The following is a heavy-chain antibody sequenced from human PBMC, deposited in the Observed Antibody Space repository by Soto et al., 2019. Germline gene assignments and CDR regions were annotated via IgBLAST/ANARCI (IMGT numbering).Heavy chain of an antibody. CDR2: INPSSGGS. Sequence: ASVKVSCKPSGYTFTAHYMHWVRQAPGQGLEWMGRINPSSGGSNYAQKFQGRVTMSRDTSISTVHMDLSGLRSDDTAVYYCAREAENYYYHGMDVWGQGTTVTVSS. J-gene: IGHJ6*02. V-gene: IGHV1-2*06. CDR3: AREAENYYYHGMDV. CDR1: GYTFTAHY.